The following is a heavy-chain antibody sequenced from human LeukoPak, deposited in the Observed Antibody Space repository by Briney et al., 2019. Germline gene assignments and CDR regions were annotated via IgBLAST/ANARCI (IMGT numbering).Heavy chain of an antibody. CDR2: ISDGGTNK. J-gene: IGHJ4*02. D-gene: IGHD2-15*01. Sequence: PGGSLRLSCAASGFSFSNYAMHWVRQTPCKGLEWVAVISDGGTNKNYADSVKGRFTIFRDKSKSTLYLQMHSLRAEDTAVYYCARDSEDCSGGSCYSGGFDYWGQGTLVTVSS. CDR3: ARDSEDCSGGSCYSGGFDY. V-gene: IGHV3-30-3*01. CDR1: GFSFSNYA.